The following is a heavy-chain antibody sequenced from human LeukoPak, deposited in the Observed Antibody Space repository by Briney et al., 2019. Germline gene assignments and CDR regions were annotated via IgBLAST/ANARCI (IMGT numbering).Heavy chain of an antibody. V-gene: IGHV3-66*01. CDR2: IYSGGST. J-gene: IGHJ4*02. CDR3: AKDRDRATRHQPLWDY. Sequence: GGSWRLSGAASGFTFITNYITWFRQPPGKGLNWFSVIYSGGSTYYADSVKGRFTISRDNSKNTLYLQMNSLRAEDTAVYYCAKDRDRATRHQPLWDYWGQGTLVTVSS. CDR1: GFTFITNY. D-gene: IGHD1-14*01.